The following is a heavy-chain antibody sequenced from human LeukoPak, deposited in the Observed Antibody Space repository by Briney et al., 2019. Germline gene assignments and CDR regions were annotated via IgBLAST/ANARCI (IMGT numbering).Heavy chain of an antibody. V-gene: IGHV3-49*03. J-gene: IGHJ4*02. D-gene: IGHD3-10*01. CDR1: GFSFVTYA. Sequence: HPGGSLRLSCTPSGFSFVTYALSWFRQAPGKGLEWVAFIRSNNYGGTTEYAASVKGRSTISRDDSESIVYLQMNSLKPEDTAVYYCTRDSNHYGSGSYYPDYWGQGTLVTVSS. CDR3: TRDSNHYGSGSYYPDY. CDR2: IRSNNYGGTT.